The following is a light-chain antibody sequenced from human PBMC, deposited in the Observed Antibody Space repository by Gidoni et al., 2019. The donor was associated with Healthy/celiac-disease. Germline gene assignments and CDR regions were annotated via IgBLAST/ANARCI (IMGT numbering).Light chain of an antibody. CDR3: QQYNNWPWG. J-gene: IGKJ1*01. CDR2: GAS. Sequence: EIVMTQSPATLSVSPGERATLSCRDSQSVSSNLAWYQQKPGQAPRLLIYGASTRATGIPARFSGSGSGTEFTLTISSLQSEDFAVYYCQQYNNWPWGFGQGTKVEIK. CDR1: QSVSSN. V-gene: IGKV3-15*01.